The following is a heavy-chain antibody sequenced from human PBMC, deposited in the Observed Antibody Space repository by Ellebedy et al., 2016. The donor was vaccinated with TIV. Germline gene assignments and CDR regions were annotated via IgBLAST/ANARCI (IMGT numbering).Heavy chain of an antibody. CDR3: ARFRSGIVVAPAHYGMDV. Sequence: SETLSLXXRVSGGSVSRGNYYWGWIRQRPGKGPEWIGNIYHTGTTFYNPSLKSRVTISVDTSKNQFSLNLNSVTAADTAVYYCARFRSGIVVAPAHYGMDVWGQGTTVTVSS. CDR2: IYHTGTT. J-gene: IGHJ6*02. CDR1: GGSVSRGNYY. V-gene: IGHV4-39*01. D-gene: IGHD2-2*01.